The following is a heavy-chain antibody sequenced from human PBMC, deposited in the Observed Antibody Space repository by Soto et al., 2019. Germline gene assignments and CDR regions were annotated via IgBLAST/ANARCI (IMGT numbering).Heavy chain of an antibody. CDR2: IYYSGST. V-gene: IGHV4-61*01. D-gene: IGHD3-9*01. CDR3: ARMGFDWFATYDY. Sequence: PPETLSLTCTVSGGSVSSGSYYWSWIRQPPGKGLEWIGYIYYSGSTNYNPSLKSRVTISVDTSKNQFSLKLSSVTAADTAVYYCARMGFDWFATYDYWGQGTLVTVSS. J-gene: IGHJ4*02. CDR1: GGSVSSGSYY.